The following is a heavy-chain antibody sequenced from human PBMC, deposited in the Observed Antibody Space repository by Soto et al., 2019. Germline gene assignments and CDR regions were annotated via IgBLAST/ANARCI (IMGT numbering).Heavy chain of an antibody. D-gene: IGHD1-26*01. CDR2: VSTSGHP. Sequence: PSETLSLTCTVSGGSISDYSSSHYWSWIRQPAGKGLEWVGRVSTSGHPTYSPSLKSRVTMSLDTSKNQFPLTVNSVTAADTAMYYCAVETVGGSPGDCWGQGALVTVSS. CDR1: GGSISDYSSSHY. J-gene: IGHJ1*01. V-gene: IGHV4-4*07. CDR3: AVETVGGSPGDC.